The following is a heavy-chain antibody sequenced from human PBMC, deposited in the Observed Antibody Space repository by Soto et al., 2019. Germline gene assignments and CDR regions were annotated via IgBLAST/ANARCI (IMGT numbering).Heavy chain of an antibody. CDR1: GYTLTELS. D-gene: IGHD3-10*01. J-gene: IGHJ4*02. CDR3: ARDSRYYGSGSYQFDY. CDR2: FDPDDGET. Sequence: ASVKVSCKVSGYTLTELSMHWVRQAPGKGLEWMGRFDPDDGETIYAQKFQGRVTMTRDTSTSTAYMELSSLRSEDTAVYYCARDSRYYGSGSYQFDYWGQGTLVTVSS. V-gene: IGHV1-24*01.